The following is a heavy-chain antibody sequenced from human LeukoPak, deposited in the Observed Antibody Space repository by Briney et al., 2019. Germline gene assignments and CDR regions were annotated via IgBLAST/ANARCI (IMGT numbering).Heavy chain of an antibody. V-gene: IGHV1-46*01. CDR2: INPSGGST. D-gene: IGHD3-16*02. Sequence: GASVKVSCKASGYTFTGYYMHWVRQAPGQGLEWMGIINPSGGSTSYAQKFQGRVTMTRDMSTSTVYMELSSLRSEDTAVYYCARASNRRNWFDPWGQGTLVTVSS. CDR1: GYTFTGYY. J-gene: IGHJ5*02. CDR3: ARASNRRNWFDP.